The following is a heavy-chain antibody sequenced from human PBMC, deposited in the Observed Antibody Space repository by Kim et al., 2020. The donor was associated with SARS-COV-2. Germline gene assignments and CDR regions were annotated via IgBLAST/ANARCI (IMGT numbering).Heavy chain of an antibody. Sequence: GGSLRLSCAASGFTFSSYDMHWVRQATGKGLELVSAIGTAGDTYYPGSVKGRFTISRENAKNSLYLQMNSLRAGDTAVYYCARGMVRGVSYWYFDLWGRGTLVTVS. CDR1: GFTFSSYD. CDR2: IGTAGDT. J-gene: IGHJ2*01. CDR3: ARGMVRGVSYWYFDL. V-gene: IGHV3-13*04. D-gene: IGHD3-10*01.